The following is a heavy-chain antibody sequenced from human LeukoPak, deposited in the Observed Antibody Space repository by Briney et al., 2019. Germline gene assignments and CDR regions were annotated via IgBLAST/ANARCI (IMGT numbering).Heavy chain of an antibody. Sequence: PGGSLRLSCAASGFTFSSYAMHWVRQAPGKGLEWVAVISYDGSNKYYADSVKGRFTISRDNSKNMLYLQMNSLRAEDTAVYYCARVVSGWYYFDYWGQGTLVTVSS. CDR2: ISYDGSNK. CDR3: ARVVSGWYYFDY. CDR1: GFTFSSYA. D-gene: IGHD6-19*01. J-gene: IGHJ4*02. V-gene: IGHV3-30*14.